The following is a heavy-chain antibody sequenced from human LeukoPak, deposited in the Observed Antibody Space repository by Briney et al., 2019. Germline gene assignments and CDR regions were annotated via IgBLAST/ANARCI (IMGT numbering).Heavy chain of an antibody. D-gene: IGHD6-19*01. CDR2: INHGGST. J-gene: IGHJ5*02. CDR3: ARHVRKRGIAVAGPPGWFDP. CDR1: GGSFSGDF. V-gene: IGHV4-34*01. Sequence: SETLSLTCAVYGGSFSGDFWSWIRQSPGKGLEWIGEINHGGSTTYNPSLQSRVAMSVDTSTNQIYLKMASVTAADTAVYYCARHVRKRGIAVAGPPGWFDPWGQGTLVTVSS.